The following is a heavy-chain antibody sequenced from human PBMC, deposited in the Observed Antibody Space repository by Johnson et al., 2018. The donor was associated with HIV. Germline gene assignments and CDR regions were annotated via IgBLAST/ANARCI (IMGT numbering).Heavy chain of an antibody. CDR3: ARYGYRPEAAFDI. CDR2: ISYDGSNK. J-gene: IGHJ3*02. CDR1: GFTFSSYA. D-gene: IGHD5-24*01. Sequence: QVQLVESGGGVVQPGRSLRLSCAASGFTFSSYAMHWVRQAPGKGLEWVAVISYDGSNKYYADSVKGRFTISRDNSKNTLYLQMNSQRAEDTAVYYCARYGYRPEAAFDIWGQGTMVTVSS. V-gene: IGHV3-30-3*01.